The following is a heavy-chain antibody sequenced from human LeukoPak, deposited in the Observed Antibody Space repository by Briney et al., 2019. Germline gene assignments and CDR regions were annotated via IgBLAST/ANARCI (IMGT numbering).Heavy chain of an antibody. J-gene: IGHJ6*03. CDR1: GGSISSYY. V-gene: IGHV4-4*07. D-gene: IGHD3-10*01. CDR3: ARQGVSPHSFYYYIDV. Sequence: SETLSLTCTVSGGSISSYYRTWIRQPAGKGLEWIGRIYTGGSTSYNPSLMSRLDMSLDTSNNQISLKLNSVTAADTAVYYCARQGVSPHSFYYYIDVWGKGTTVTVSS. CDR2: IYTGGST.